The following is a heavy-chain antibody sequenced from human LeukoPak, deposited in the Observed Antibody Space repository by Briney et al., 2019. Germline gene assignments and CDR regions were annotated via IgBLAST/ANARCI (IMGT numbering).Heavy chain of an antibody. D-gene: IGHD4-17*01. Sequence: PGGSLRLSCAASGFTFSSYGMHWVRQAPGKGLEWVAVISYDGSNKYYADSVKGRFTISRDNSKNTLYLQMNSLRAEDTAVYYCAKSTVTTSWFDPWGQGTLVTVSS. J-gene: IGHJ5*02. CDR1: GFTFSSYG. V-gene: IGHV3-30*18. CDR3: AKSTVTTSWFDP. CDR2: ISYDGSNK.